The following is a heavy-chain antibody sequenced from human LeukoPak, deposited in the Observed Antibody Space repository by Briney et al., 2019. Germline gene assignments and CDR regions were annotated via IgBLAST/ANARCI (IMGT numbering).Heavy chain of an antibody. CDR3: ARRLGYYFDY. CDR2: IWYDGSNE. J-gene: IGHJ4*02. CDR1: GFTFSTSV. Sequence: GGSLRLSCAASGFTFSTSVIHWVRQAPGKGLEWVAVIWYDGSNEYYADSVKGRFNISRDNSKNTLYLQMNSLRAEDTAVYYCARRLGYYFDYWGQGTLVTVSS. V-gene: IGHV3-33*01. D-gene: IGHD5-12*01.